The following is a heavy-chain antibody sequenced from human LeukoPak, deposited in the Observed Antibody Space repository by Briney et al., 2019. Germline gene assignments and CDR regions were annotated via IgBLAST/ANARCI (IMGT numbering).Heavy chain of an antibody. CDR2: ISGDGSST. V-gene: IGHV3-23*01. CDR3: AKDHRITMIVVVIPVLDY. CDR1: GFTFSSYG. Sequence: GGSLRLSRAASGFTFSSYGMSWVRQAPGKGLEWVAAISGDGSSTYYVDSVKGRFTISRDNSKNTLYLQMNSLRAEDTAVYYCAKDHRITMIVVVIPVLDYWGQGTLVTVSS. D-gene: IGHD3-22*01. J-gene: IGHJ4*02.